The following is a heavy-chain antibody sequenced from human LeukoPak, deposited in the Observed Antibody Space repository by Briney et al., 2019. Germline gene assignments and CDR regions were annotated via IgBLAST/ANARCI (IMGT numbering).Heavy chain of an antibody. Sequence: GGSLRLSCTASGFAFSNSAISWVRQAPGKGLEWVSTVSGSGGSTYYADSVRGRFTISRDNSNSTAHLQMSGLRVDDTAIYYCAKGRGARYYNPMDVWGKGTTVTVSS. CDR3: AKGRGARYYNPMDV. J-gene: IGHJ6*03. D-gene: IGHD1-26*01. V-gene: IGHV3-23*01. CDR1: GFAFSNSA. CDR2: VSGSGGST.